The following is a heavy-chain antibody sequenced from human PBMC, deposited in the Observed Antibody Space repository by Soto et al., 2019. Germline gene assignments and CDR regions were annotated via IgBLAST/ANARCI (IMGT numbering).Heavy chain of an antibody. D-gene: IGHD6-25*01. CDR2: ISSTSSTI. CDR1: GFTFSSCS. V-gene: IGHV3-48*02. Sequence: EVQLVESGGGLVQLGGSLRLSCAASGFTFSSCSMNWVRQAPGKGLEWRSYISSTSSTIYYADSVKGRFTISRDNAKNSLYVQMNSLRDEDTAVYYCASWPDAADYWGQGTLVTVSS. CDR3: ASWPDAADY. J-gene: IGHJ4*02.